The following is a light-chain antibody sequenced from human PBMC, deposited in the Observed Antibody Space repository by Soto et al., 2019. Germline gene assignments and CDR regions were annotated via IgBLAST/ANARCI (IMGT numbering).Light chain of an antibody. CDR3: QQYNSYSVT. J-gene: IGKJ5*01. V-gene: IGKV1-5*03. CDR2: KAS. Sequence: IQMTESPSTLSASVGYRVTITCRASQSISSWLAWYRQKPGKAPKLLIYKASSLESGVPSRFSVSGSGTEFTLTISSLQNDDFATYYCQQYNSYSVTFGQGTRLEIK. CDR1: QSISSW.